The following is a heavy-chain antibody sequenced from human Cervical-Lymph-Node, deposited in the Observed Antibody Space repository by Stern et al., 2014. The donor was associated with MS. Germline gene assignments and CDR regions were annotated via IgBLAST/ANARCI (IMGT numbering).Heavy chain of an antibody. D-gene: IGHD1-1*01. CDR1: GYTFTNNW. V-gene: IGHV5-51*04. CDR2: IYPDDSDI. CDR3: ARPPPRRKWDDPNYGMDV. Sequence: VQLVQSGAEVKKPGESLKISCKGSGYTFTNNWIAWVRQMPGKGLEWMGIIYPDDSDIRYSPSLQGQVTISADKPISPAYLQGSSLKAADSAVYYWARPPPRRKWDDPNYGMDVWGQGTTVTVSS. J-gene: IGHJ6*02.